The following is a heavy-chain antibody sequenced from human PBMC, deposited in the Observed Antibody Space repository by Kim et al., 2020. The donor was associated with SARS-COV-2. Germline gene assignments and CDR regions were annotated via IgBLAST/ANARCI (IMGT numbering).Heavy chain of an antibody. Sequence: SVKVSCKASGGTFSSYAISWVRQAPGQGLEWMGGIIPIFGTANYAQKFQGRVTITADESTSTAYMELSSLRSEDTAVYYCARAAKGLLWFGETEGAFDIWGQGTMVTVSS. CDR2: IIPIFGTA. CDR3: ARAAKGLLWFGETEGAFDI. J-gene: IGHJ3*02. V-gene: IGHV1-69*13. CDR1: GGTFSSYA. D-gene: IGHD3-10*01.